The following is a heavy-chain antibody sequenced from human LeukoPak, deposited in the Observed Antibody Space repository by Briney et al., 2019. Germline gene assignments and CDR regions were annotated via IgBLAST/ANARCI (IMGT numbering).Heavy chain of an antibody. CDR2: IYTSGST. Sequence: SQTLSLTCTVSGGSISSGSYYWSWIRQPAGKGLEWIGRIYTSGSTNYNPSLKSRVTTSVDTSKNQFSLKLSSVTAADTAAYYCARHSITPGTEYAFDIWGQGTMVTVSS. J-gene: IGHJ3*02. CDR1: GGSISSGSYY. CDR3: ARHSITPGTEYAFDI. D-gene: IGHD1-14*01. V-gene: IGHV4-61*02.